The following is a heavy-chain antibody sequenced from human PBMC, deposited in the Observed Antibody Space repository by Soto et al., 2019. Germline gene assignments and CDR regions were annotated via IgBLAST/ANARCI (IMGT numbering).Heavy chain of an antibody. J-gene: IGHJ4*02. CDR2: ISDDGTDK. V-gene: IGHV3-30*18. CDR3: AKANRDFDY. CDR1: GFTLSSYA. Sequence: GGSLKIGCAASGFTLSSYAMHWVRQAPGKGLEWVAVISDDGTDKYYADFVKGRFTVSRDNSKNTAYLQVNSLRGEDTAVYYCAKANRDFDYWGQGTLVTVSS.